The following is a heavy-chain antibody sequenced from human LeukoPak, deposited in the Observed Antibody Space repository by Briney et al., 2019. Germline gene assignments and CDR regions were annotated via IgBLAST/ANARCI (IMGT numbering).Heavy chain of an antibody. V-gene: IGHV3-7*01. CDR2: IKQDESET. CDR1: GFTFISYW. D-gene: IGHD2/OR15-2a*01. CDR3: AVGQMTFDY. Sequence: GGSLRLSCAASGFTFISYWMTWVRQAPGKGLEWVANIKQDESETYYVDSVKGRFTISRDNAKNSLYLQMNSLRAEDTAVYYCAVGQMTFDYWGQGTLVTVSS. J-gene: IGHJ4*02.